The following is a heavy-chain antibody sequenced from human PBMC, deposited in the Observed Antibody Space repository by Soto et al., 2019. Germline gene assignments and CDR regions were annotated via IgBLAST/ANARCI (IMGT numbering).Heavy chain of an antibody. Sequence: EVQLLESGGDLVQPGGSLRLSCVASGFTFDSCGMNWVRQAPGKGLEWVAGVSPHAANTYYADSERGRFIIARDDARKTVSLDMNSLRGEDSAVYYCATEGAKTTWNFDYWGQGTVVTVSS. D-gene: IGHD1-1*01. CDR3: ATEGAKTTWNFDY. J-gene: IGHJ4*02. CDR2: VSPHAANT. CDR1: GFTFDSCG. V-gene: IGHV3-23*01.